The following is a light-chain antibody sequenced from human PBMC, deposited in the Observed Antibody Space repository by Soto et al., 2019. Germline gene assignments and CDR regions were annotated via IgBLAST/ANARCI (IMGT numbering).Light chain of an antibody. CDR1: SGHSSYT. Sequence: QSVLTQSPSASASLGASVKLTCTLSSGHSSYTIAWHQQQPEKGPRYLMKLNSDGSHNKGDGITDRFSGSRSGDERYLTITSLQSEDEADYYCQTWGIGMQVFGGGTKLTVL. V-gene: IGLV4-69*01. CDR2: LNSDGSH. CDR3: QTWGIGMQV. J-gene: IGLJ3*02.